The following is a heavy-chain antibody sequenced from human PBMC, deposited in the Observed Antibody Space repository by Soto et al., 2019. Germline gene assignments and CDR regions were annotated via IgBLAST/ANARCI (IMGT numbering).Heavy chain of an antibody. CDR1: GFTFSNYW. CDR3: TRVTGYCSGGSCYHPDY. J-gene: IGHJ4*02. CDR2: INSDGSST. V-gene: IGHV3-74*01. D-gene: IGHD2-15*01. Sequence: EVQLEESGGGLVQPGGSLRLSCAASGFTFSNYWMHWVRQAPGKGLVWVSRINSDGSSTSYADSVKGRFTISRDNAKNTLYLQMNSLRAEDTAVYYCTRVTGYCSGGSCYHPDYWGQGTLVTVSS.